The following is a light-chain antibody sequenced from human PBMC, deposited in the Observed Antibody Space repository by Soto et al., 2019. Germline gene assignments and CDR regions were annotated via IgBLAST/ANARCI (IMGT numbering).Light chain of an antibody. J-gene: IGKJ5*01. CDR3: QQYNNWPPIT. CDR2: GAS. CDR1: QSVRSN. Sequence: EIVFTQSPGTLSLSPGERATLSCRASQSVRSNLAWYQQKPGQAPRLLIYGASTRATGIPARFSGSGSGTEFTLTISSLQSEDFAVYYCQQYNNWPPITFGQGTRLEIK. V-gene: IGKV3-15*01.